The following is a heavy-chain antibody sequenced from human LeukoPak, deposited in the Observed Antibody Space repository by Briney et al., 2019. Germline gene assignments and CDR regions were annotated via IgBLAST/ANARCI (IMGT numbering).Heavy chain of an antibody. J-gene: IGHJ4*02. CDR1: GASISSYY. CDR3: ARDLWGYSGYDPTGYYFDY. CDR2: IYYSGST. Sequence: SETLSLTCTVSGASISSYYWSWIRQPPGKGLEWIGYIYYSGSTNYNPSLKSRVTISVDTSKNQFSLKLSSVTAADTAVYYCARDLWGYSGYDPTGYYFDYWGQGTLVTVSS. D-gene: IGHD5-12*01. V-gene: IGHV4-59*01.